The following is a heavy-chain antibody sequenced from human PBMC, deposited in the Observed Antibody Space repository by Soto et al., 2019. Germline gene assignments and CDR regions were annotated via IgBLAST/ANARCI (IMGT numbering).Heavy chain of an antibody. CDR3: ARETPRIAADGTYFDY. Sequence: SETLSLTCTLSGGSISSYYWSWIRQPPGKGLEWIGYIYCSGSSYYIPSLKSRVTISVGTSKNRFSLKLRSVTAADTAVYCCARETPRIAADGTYFDYWGQGTLVNVSS. V-gene: IGHV4-59*01. CDR2: IYCSGSS. D-gene: IGHD6-13*01. CDR1: GGSISSYY. J-gene: IGHJ4*02.